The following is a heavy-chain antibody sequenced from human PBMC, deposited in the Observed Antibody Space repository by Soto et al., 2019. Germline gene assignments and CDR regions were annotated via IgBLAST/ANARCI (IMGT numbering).Heavy chain of an antibody. J-gene: IGHJ3*02. Sequence: GGSLRLSCAASGFTFSSYSMNWVRQAPGKGLEWVSSISNSGSSRYYADSVKGRFTISRDNAKNSTYLQMNSLRADDTAVYYCARDVSIAAAGTGSAFDIWGQGTMVTVSS. CDR3: ARDVSIAAAGTGSAFDI. CDR1: GFTFSSYS. CDR2: ISNSGSSR. D-gene: IGHD6-13*01. V-gene: IGHV3-21*01.